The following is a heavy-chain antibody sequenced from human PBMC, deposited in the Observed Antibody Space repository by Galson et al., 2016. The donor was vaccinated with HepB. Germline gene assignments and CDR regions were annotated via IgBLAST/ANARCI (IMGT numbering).Heavy chain of an antibody. J-gene: IGHJ3*02. V-gene: IGHV3-33*01. CDR2: AWYDGSKK. CDR3: VRGHEVAGGATGGFGI. Sequence: SLRLSCAASGFTFSDYGMHWVRQAPGKGLEWVASAWYDGSKKYNEDSVKGRFTVSRDNAKKTQSLEMNSLRAEETAVYYCVRGHEVAGGATGGFGIWGLGATVTVSS. CDR1: GFTFSDYG. D-gene: IGHD1-1*01.